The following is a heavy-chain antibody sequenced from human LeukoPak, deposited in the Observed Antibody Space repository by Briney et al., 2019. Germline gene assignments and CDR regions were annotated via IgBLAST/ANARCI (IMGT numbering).Heavy chain of an antibody. J-gene: IGHJ4*02. CDR2: MYYSGST. CDR3: ARDLEAAHDY. V-gene: IGHV4-30-4*07. CDR1: GGSISSGSYS. Sequence: PSETLSLTCAVSGGSISSGSYSWSWIRQPPGKGLEWIGYMYYSGSTYYNPSLKGRVTISVDTSKNQFSLKLSSVTAADTAVYYCARDLEAAHDYWGQGTLVTVSS. D-gene: IGHD2-15*01.